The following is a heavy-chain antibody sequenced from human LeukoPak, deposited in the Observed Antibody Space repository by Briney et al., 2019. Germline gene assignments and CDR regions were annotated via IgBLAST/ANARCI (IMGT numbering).Heavy chain of an antibody. J-gene: IGHJ4*02. V-gene: IGHV3-23*01. CDR3: KNGKLWLPHNY. CDR1: GFTFSSYA. Sequence: GGSLRLSCEASGFTFSSYAMSWVRQAPGKGLEWGSGISVSGDSTYYPDSAKGRLTISRDNSKNTLYLQMNSGRAEDTAVYYCKNGKLWLPHNYWGQGTLVTVSS. D-gene: IGHD3-9*01. CDR2: ISVSGDST.